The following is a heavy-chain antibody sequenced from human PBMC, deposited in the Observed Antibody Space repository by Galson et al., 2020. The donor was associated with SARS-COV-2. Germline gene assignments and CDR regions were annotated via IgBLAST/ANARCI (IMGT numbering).Heavy chain of an antibody. CDR2: ISYDGYNK. V-gene: IGHV3-30-3*01. CDR3: ARNIDSYDSFSGYSKYNSLGV. D-gene: IGHD3-3*01. J-gene: IGHJ6*02. Sequence: AGGSLRLSCAASGFSFSYYAMHWVRQAPGRGLEWVAVISYDGYNKYYADSVKGRFTISRDNSKNTVYVEVNSLRPEDTAVYYCARNIDSYDSFSGYSKYNSLGVWGQGTTVTVSS. CDR1: GFSFSYYA.